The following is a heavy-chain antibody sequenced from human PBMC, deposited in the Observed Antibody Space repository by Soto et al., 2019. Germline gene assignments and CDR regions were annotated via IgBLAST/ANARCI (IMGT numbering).Heavy chain of an antibody. V-gene: IGHV1-46*01. CDR2: ITPSVGST. Sequence: QVQLVQSGAEVRKPGASAKVSCKASGYTFTTYNMHWVRQAPGQGLVWMGVITPSVGSTSYAQKCRGRVTMTGDTSTSTVYMELSSLRSDHTAGYYCARAGAEHFDSWGQGTLVTVSS. CDR3: ARAGAEHFDS. J-gene: IGHJ4*02. CDR1: GYTFTTYN. D-gene: IGHD1-1*01.